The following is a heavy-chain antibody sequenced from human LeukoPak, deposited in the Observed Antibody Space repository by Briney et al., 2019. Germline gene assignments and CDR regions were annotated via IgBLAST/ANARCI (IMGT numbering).Heavy chain of an antibody. CDR3: ATLRRCSSTSCYTGYYYGMDV. D-gene: IGHD2-2*02. CDR2: ISGSGGST. J-gene: IGHJ6*02. Sequence: GSLRLSCAASGFTFSSYWMHWVRQAPGKGLVWVSAISGSGGSTYYADSVKGRFTISRDNSKNTLYLQMNSLRAEDTAVYYCATLRRCSSTSCYTGYYYGMDVWGQGTTVTVSS. CDR1: GFTFSSYW. V-gene: IGHV3-23*01.